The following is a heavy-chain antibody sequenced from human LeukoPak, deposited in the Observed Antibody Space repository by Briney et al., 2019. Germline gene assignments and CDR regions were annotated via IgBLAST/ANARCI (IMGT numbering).Heavy chain of an antibody. CDR1: GYTFTGYY. D-gene: IGHD4-11*01. Sequence: ASVKVSYKASGYTFTGYYIHWVRQAPGQGLEWMGWINPNSGGTTYAQKFQGRVTMTRDTSISTAYMELSRLTSDDTAVYYCTRGPSTTVTNRNYFDYWGQGTLVTVSP. V-gene: IGHV1-2*02. J-gene: IGHJ4*02. CDR3: TRGPSTTVTNRNYFDY. CDR2: INPNSGGT.